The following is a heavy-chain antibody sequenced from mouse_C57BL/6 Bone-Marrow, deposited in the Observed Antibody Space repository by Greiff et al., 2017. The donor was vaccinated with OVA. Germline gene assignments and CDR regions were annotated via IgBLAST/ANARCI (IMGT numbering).Heavy chain of an antibody. D-gene: IGHD2-3*01. CDR1: GFNIKDYY. V-gene: IGHV14-2*01. CDR3: AQIYDGYSLDY. CDR2: IDPEDGET. J-gene: IGHJ2*01. Sequence: VQLQQSGAELVKPGASVKLSCTASGFNIKDYYMHWVKQRSEQGLEWIGRIDPEDGETKYAQKFQGKATITADTSSNTAYLQLSSLTSEDTAVYYCAQIYDGYSLDYWGQGPTLTVSS.